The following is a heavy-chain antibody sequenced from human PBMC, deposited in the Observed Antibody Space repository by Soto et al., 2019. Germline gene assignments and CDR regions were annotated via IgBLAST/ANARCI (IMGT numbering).Heavy chain of an antibody. Sequence: ASVKVSCKASGYTFTGYYMHWVRQAPGQGLEWMGWINPNSGGTNYAQKFQGWVTMTRDTSISTAYMELSRLRSDDTAVYYCARAPEVAGPYYYYYGMDVWGQGTTVTVSS. V-gene: IGHV1-2*04. CDR1: GYTFTGYY. J-gene: IGHJ6*02. CDR3: ARAPEVAGPYYYYYGMDV. CDR2: INPNSGGT. D-gene: IGHD6-19*01.